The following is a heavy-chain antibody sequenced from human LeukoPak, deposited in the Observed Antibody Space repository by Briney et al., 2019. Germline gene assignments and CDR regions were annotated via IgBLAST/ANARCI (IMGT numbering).Heavy chain of an antibody. J-gene: IGHJ3*02. V-gene: IGHV4-39*07. CDR2: IYYSGST. D-gene: IGHD6-19*01. CDR1: GASINKSGYY. Sequence: SGTLSLTCSVSGASINKSGYYWGWIRQPPGKGLEWIGSIYYSGSTYYNPSLKSRVTISVDTSKNQFSLKLSSVTAADTAVYYCARQYSSGWYSPNDAFDIWGQGTMVTVSS. CDR3: ARQYSSGWYSPNDAFDI.